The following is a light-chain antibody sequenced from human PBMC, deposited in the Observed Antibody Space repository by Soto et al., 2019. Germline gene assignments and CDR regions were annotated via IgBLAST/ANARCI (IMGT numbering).Light chain of an antibody. CDR3: QQYNSYLYT. CDR2: DAS. CDR1: QSISSW. Sequence: DIQMTQSPSTLSASVGDRVTITCRASQSISSWLAWYQQKPGKAPKLLIYDASSLESGVPSRFSGSGSWTEFTLTFSSLQPDDFATYYCQQYNSYLYTFGQGTKLEIK. V-gene: IGKV1-5*01. J-gene: IGKJ2*01.